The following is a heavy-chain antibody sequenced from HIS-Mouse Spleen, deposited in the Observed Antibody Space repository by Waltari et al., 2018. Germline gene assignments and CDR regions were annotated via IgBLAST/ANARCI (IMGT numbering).Heavy chain of an antibody. D-gene: IGHD3-10*01. CDR1: GGSISSYY. J-gene: IGHJ4*02. Sequence: QVQLQESGPGLVKPSETLSLTCTVSGGSISSYYWSWIRQPPGQGLEWIGYNYYSGSTTYNPSLKSRVTISVDTSKNQFSLKLSSVTAADTAVYYCARWAYGSGSYYIDYWGQGTLVTVSS. V-gene: IGHV4-59*08. CDR2: NYYSGST. CDR3: ARWAYGSGSYYIDY.